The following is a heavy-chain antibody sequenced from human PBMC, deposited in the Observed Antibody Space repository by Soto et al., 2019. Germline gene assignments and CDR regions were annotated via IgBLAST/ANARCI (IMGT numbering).Heavy chain of an antibody. CDR1: GFTFSSYA. Sequence: GGSLRLSCAASGFTFSSYAMSWVRQAPGKGLEWVSAISGSGGSTYYADSVKGRFTISRDNSKNTLYLQMNSLRAEDAAVYYCAKGFCSGGSCYSTEYFQHWGQGTLVTVSS. V-gene: IGHV3-23*01. D-gene: IGHD2-15*01. CDR2: ISGSGGST. CDR3: AKGFCSGGSCYSTEYFQH. J-gene: IGHJ1*01.